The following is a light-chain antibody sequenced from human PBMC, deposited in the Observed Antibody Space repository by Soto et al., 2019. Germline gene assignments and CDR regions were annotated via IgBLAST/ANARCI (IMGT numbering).Light chain of an antibody. CDR1: QSVSSSY. J-gene: IGKJ1*01. Sequence: EIVLTQSASTLSLSPGERATLSCRASQSVSSSYLAWYQQKPGQAPRLLIYDASSRATGIPDRFSGSGSGTDFTLTISRLEPEDFAVYYCQQYGSSRTFGQGTKVDIK. CDR3: QQYGSSRT. CDR2: DAS. V-gene: IGKV3-20*01.